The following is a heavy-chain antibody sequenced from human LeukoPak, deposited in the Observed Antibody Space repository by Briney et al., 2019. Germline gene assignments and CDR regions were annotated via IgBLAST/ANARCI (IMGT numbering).Heavy chain of an antibody. CDR3: AREEENCSSTSCYEGFDY. V-gene: IGHV4-38-2*02. CDR2: IYHSGST. CDR1: GYSISSGYY. Sequence: SENLSLTCAVSGYSISSGYYWGWIRQPPGKGLEWIGSIYHSGSTYYNPSLKSRVTISVDTSKNQFSLKLSSVTAADTAVYYCAREEENCSSTSCYEGFDYWGQGTLVTVSS. D-gene: IGHD2-2*01. J-gene: IGHJ4*02.